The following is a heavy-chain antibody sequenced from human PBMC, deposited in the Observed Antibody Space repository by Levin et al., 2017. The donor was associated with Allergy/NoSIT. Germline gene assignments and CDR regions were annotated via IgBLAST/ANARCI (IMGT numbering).Heavy chain of an antibody. CDR1: GFTFSSYA. CDR2: ISGSGGST. D-gene: IGHD3-10*01. J-gene: IGHJ5*02. CDR3: ANSPVRGVSHYLGFDP. V-gene: IGHV3-23*01. Sequence: RSGGSLRLSCAASGFTFSSYAMSWVRQAPGKGLEWVSAISGSGGSTYYADSVKGRFTISRDNSKNTLYLQMNSLRAEDTAVYYCANSPVRGVSHYLGFDPWGQGTLVTVSS.